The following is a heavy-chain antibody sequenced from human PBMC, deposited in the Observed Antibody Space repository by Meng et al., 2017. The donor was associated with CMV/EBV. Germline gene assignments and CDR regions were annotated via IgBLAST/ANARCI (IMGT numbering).Heavy chain of an antibody. CDR1: GHTFTSYY. V-gene: IGHV1-46*01. CDR3: ARASGAAAGPIDFDY. J-gene: IGHJ4*02. D-gene: IGHD6-13*01. Sequence: ASVKVSCKASGHTFTSYYMHWVRQAPGQGLEWMGIINPSGGSTSYAQKFQGRVTMTRDTSTSTVYMELSSLRSEDTAVYYCARASGAAAGPIDFDYWGQGTLVTVSS. CDR2: INPSGGST.